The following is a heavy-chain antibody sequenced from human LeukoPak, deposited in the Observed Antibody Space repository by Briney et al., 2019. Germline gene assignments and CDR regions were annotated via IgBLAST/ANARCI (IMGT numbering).Heavy chain of an antibody. CDR3: ARNRYYDFWSGYYDY. CDR2: INTYNGNT. J-gene: IGHJ4*02. D-gene: IGHD3-3*01. Sequence: ASVKVSCKASGYTFGNYGIGWVRQAPGQGLEWMGWINTYNGNTNYAQKFQDRVTLTTDTSTSTAYMELRSLRSDDTAVYYCARNRYYDFWSGYYDYWGQGTLVTVSS. V-gene: IGHV1-18*01. CDR1: GYTFGNYG.